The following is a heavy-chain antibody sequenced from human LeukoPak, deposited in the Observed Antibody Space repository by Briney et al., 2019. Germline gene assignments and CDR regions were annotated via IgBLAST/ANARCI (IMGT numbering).Heavy chain of an antibody. D-gene: IGHD6-19*01. CDR2: IYTAGDT. CDR1: GFSVSDKY. J-gene: IGHJ4*02. Sequence: GGSLRLSCAASGFSVSDKYMGWGRQAPGKGLEWVSVIYTAGDTFYPDSVRGRFSISRDTSRNMVNLQMNSLRAEDTALYYCTSGQMFTSGGFDDWGRGTLVTVSS. CDR3: TSGQMFTSGGFDD. V-gene: IGHV3-53*01.